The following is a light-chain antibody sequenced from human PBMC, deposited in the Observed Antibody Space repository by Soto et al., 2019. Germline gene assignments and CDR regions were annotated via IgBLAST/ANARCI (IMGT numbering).Light chain of an antibody. Sequence: EIVLTQSPGTLSLSPGERATLSCRASQSVSSSYLAWYQQKPGQAPRLLIYGASSRATGIPDRFSGSGSGTDFTLTISRLEPADFAVYYCQHYGSSPGTFGQGTKVEIK. V-gene: IGKV3-20*01. J-gene: IGKJ1*01. CDR2: GAS. CDR3: QHYGSSPGT. CDR1: QSVSSSY.